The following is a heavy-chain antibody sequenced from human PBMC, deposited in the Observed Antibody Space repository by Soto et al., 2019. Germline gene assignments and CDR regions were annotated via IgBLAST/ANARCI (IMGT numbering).Heavy chain of an antibody. CDR1: GFTFTSSA. CDR3: AAEGIAAAAFWYYYYGIDV. Sequence: SVKVSCKASGFTFTSSAVQWVRQARGQRLEWIGWIVVGSGNTNYAQKFQERVTITRDMSTSTAYMELSSLRSEDTAVYYCAAEGIAAAAFWYYYYGIDVWGQGTTVTVSS. J-gene: IGHJ6*02. CDR2: IVVGSGNT. V-gene: IGHV1-58*01. D-gene: IGHD6-13*01.